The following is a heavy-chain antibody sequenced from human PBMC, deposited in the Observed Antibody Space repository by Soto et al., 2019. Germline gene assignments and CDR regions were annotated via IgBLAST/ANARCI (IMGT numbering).Heavy chain of an antibody. CDR3: TTDGTYYDFWSAPKAPGMDV. D-gene: IGHD3-3*01. V-gene: IGHV3-15*07. Sequence: PGGSLRLSCAASGFTFSNAWMNWVRQDPGKGLEWVGRIKSKTDGGTTDYAAPVKGRFTISRDDSKNTLYLQMNSLKTEDTAVYYCTTDGTYYDFWSAPKAPGMDVWGQGTTVTVSS. J-gene: IGHJ6*02. CDR2: IKSKTDGGTT. CDR1: GFTFSNAW.